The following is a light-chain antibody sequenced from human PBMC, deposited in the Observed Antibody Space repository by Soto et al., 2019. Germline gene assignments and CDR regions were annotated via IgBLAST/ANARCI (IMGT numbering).Light chain of an antibody. CDR2: RVS. Sequence: DVVLTQSPLSLPVNFGQPASISCRSSKSLVYSYGNTHLSWFHQRPGQSPRRLIYRVSSRDSRVPDRFSGSGSGTDFTLEISRVEAEDVGIYFCTQCTHWPRTFGQGTKVEVK. J-gene: IGKJ1*01. V-gene: IGKV2-30*01. CDR1: KSLVYSYGNTH. CDR3: TQCTHWPRT.